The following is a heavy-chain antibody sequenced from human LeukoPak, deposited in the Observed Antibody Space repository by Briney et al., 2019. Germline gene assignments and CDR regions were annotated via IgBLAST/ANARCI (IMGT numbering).Heavy chain of an antibody. V-gene: IGHV3-23*01. CDR1: GFTFSSYA. D-gene: IGHD1-26*01. CDR2: ISGSGGST. Sequence: GRSLRLSCAASGFTFSSYAMSWVRQAPGKGLEWVSTISGSGGSTYYADSVKGRFTVSRDTSKNTLYLQMNSLRAEDTAVYYCAKNGVGGTWENYFDYWGQGTLVTVSS. CDR3: AKNGVGGTWENYFDY. J-gene: IGHJ4*02.